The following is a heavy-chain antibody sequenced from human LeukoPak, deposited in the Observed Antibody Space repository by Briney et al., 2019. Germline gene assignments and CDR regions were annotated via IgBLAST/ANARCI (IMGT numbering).Heavy chain of an antibody. Sequence: SETLSLTCAVSGGSISSGGYSWSWIRQPPGKGLEWIGYIYYSGSTYYNPSLKSRVTISVDTSKNQFSLKLSSVTAADTAVYYCARAMIEAFDIWGQGTMVTVSS. J-gene: IGHJ3*02. V-gene: IGHV4-30-4*07. CDR3: ARAMIEAFDI. CDR2: IYYSGST. D-gene: IGHD3-22*01. CDR1: GGSISSGGYS.